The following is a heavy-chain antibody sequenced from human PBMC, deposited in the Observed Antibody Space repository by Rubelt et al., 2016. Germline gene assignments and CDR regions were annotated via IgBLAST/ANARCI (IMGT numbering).Heavy chain of an antibody. CDR2: IYYCGIT. Sequence: QVQLQESGPGLVKPSETLSLTCTVSGGSINSYYWSWIRPPPGKGLEWIGYIYYCGITNYNPSLSSRVHISVDTSRDMLSRRLRSVTAAQTAGYYCARVSGRNYYYYGMDGWGQGTTVTVSS. V-gene: IGHV4-59*08. CDR3: ARVSGRNYYYYGMDG. D-gene: IGHD1-26*01. CDR1: GGSINSYY. J-gene: IGHJ6*02.